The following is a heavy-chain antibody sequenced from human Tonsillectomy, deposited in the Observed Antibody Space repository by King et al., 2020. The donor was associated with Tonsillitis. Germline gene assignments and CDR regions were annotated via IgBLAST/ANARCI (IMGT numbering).Heavy chain of an antibody. D-gene: IGHD6-19*01. Sequence: VQLVESGGGLVQPGGSLRLTCAASGFTFSSYAMSWVRQAPGKGLEWVSGISNSGGNTYYADSGKGRFTNTRDNSKNTLYLQMNSMRAGDTAAYYCAKDGHSSGWYYFDYWGQGTLVTVSS. CDR3: AKDGHSSGWYYFDY. J-gene: IGHJ4*02. CDR1: GFTFSSYA. CDR2: ISNSGGNT. V-gene: IGHV3-23*04.